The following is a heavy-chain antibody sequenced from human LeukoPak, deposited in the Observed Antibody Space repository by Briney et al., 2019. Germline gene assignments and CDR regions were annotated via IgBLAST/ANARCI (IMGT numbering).Heavy chain of an antibody. CDR2: MYHSGSP. CDR3: ARDWGYDFWSGLENYMDV. J-gene: IGHJ6*03. Sequence: SETLSLTCTVSGYFISSGYYWGWIRQPPGKGLEWVGSMYHSGSPYYNPSLKSRVTISVDTSKNQYSLKLSSVTAADTAVYYCARDWGYDFWSGLENYMDVWGKGTTVTVSS. D-gene: IGHD3-3*01. V-gene: IGHV4-38-2*02. CDR1: GYFISSGYY.